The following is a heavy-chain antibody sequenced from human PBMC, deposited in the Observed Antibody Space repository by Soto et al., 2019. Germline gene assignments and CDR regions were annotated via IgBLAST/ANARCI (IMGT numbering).Heavy chain of an antibody. J-gene: IGHJ4*02. D-gene: IGHD5-12*01. CDR1: GYTFNDFG. CDR2: IYSKAGTI. Sequence: QVQLVQSGGEVQKPGASVKVSCKTSGYTFNDFGITWVRQAPGLGLEWLGWIYSKAGTINFAPKFQGRVIMTTDTSTSTAYMELTRLTFDDSAVYFCARDIGFDIDYWGQGTLVTVS. V-gene: IGHV1-18*01. CDR3: ARDIGFDIDY.